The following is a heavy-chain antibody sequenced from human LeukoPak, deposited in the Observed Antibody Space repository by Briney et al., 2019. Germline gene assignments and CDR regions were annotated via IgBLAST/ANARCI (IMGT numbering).Heavy chain of an antibody. CDR3: ARGRVAVAGKAWDY. V-gene: IGHV4-39*07. Sequence: PSETLSLTCTVSGGSISSSSYYWGWIRQPPGKGLEWIGSIYYSGSTYYNPSLKSRLTISLDTSKNQFSLKLSSVTAADTAVYYCARGRVAVAGKAWDYWGQGTLVTVSS. CDR2: IYYSGST. CDR1: GGSISSSSYY. D-gene: IGHD6-19*01. J-gene: IGHJ4*02.